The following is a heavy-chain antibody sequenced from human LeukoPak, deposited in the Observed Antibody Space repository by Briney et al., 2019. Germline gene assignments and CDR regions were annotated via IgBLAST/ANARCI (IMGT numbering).Heavy chain of an antibody. CDR2: IYYSGSI. J-gene: IGHJ4*02. CDR1: GGSISISSYY. Sequence: SETLSLTCTVSGGSISISSYYWGWVRQPPGKGLELIGSIYYSGSIYYNPSLKSRVTISVDTSKNKFSLKLSSVTAADTAVYYCARHRGDGYNYDYFDYWGQGTLVTVSS. V-gene: IGHV4-39*01. D-gene: IGHD5-24*01. CDR3: ARHRGDGYNYDYFDY.